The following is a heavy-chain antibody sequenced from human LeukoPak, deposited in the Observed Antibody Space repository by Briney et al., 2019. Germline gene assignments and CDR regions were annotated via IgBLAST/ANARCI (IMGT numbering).Heavy chain of an antibody. CDR3: ARDTTLYYFDY. V-gene: IGHV4-39*07. CDR2: IYYSGNT. D-gene: IGHD4-17*01. CDR1: GGSISNGTYY. J-gene: IGHJ4*02. Sequence: SETLSLTCTVSGGSISNGTYYWGWIRQPPGKGLEWIGSIYYSGNTYYNPFLKSRVTISVDTSKNQFSLKLSSVTAADTAVYYCARDTTLYYFDYWGQGTLVTVSS.